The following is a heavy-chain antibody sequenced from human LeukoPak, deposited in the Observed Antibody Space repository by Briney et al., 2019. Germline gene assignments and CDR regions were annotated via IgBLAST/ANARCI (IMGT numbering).Heavy chain of an antibody. V-gene: IGHV3-30*04. CDR3: ARDGQWLVPGAFDI. D-gene: IGHD6-19*01. CDR1: GFTFSSYA. J-gene: IGHJ3*02. CDR2: ISYDGSNK. Sequence: GGSLRLSCAASGFTFSSYAMHWVRQAPGKGLERVAVISYDGSNKYYADSVKGRFTISRDNSKNTLYLQMNSLRAEDTAVYYCARDGQWLVPGAFDIWGQGTMVTVSS.